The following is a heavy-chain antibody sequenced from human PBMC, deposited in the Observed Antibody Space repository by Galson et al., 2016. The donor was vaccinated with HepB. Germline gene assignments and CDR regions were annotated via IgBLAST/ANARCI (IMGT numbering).Heavy chain of an antibody. CDR1: GFTFSTYW. CDR2: IKKDGSEQ. Sequence: SLRLSCAASGFTFSTYWMSWVRQAPGKGLEWLANIKKDGSEQFYIDTVKGRFTISRDNAKNTLYLQMNSLRADDTAINYCVGDHGWFLRNWGQGALVSVSS. CDR3: VGDHGWFLRN. D-gene: IGHD6-19*01. V-gene: IGHV3-7*03. J-gene: IGHJ4*02.